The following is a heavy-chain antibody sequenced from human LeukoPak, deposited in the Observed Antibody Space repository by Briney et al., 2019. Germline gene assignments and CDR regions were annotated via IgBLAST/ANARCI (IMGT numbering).Heavy chain of an antibody. Sequence: GGSLRLSCAASGFTFSDYYMSWIRQAPGKGLEWVSYISSSGSTKYSADSVKGRFAISRDNAKNSLFLQMKSLRAEDTAVYYCARTRKNYYDSSGLFDYWGQGTLVTVSS. V-gene: IGHV3-11*01. CDR3: ARTRKNYYDSSGLFDY. D-gene: IGHD3-22*01. CDR1: GFTFSDYY. J-gene: IGHJ4*02. CDR2: ISSSGSTK.